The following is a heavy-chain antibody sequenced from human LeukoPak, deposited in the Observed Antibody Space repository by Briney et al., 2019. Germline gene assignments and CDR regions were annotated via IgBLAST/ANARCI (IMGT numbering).Heavy chain of an antibody. V-gene: IGHV3-30-3*01. Sequence: GRSLRLSCAASGFTFSSYAMRWGRQAPGKGLEWVAVISYDGSNKYYADSVKGRFTISRDNSKNTLYLQMNSLRAEDTAVYYCARGGAARQLSTIYPYYYYGMDVWGQGTTVTVSS. CDR3: ARGGAARQLSTIYPYYYYGMDV. D-gene: IGHD6-6*01. CDR1: GFTFSSYA. CDR2: ISYDGSNK. J-gene: IGHJ6*02.